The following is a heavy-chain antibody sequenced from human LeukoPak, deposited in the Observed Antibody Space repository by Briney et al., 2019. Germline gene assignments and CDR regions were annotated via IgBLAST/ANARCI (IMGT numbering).Heavy chain of an antibody. V-gene: IGHV4-34*01. CDR2: INHSGST. D-gene: IGHD6-19*01. CDR3: ARPYSSGWYGH. CDR1: GGSFSGYY. J-gene: IGHJ4*02. Sequence: PSETLSLTCAVYGGSFSGYYWSWIRQPPRKGLEWIGEINHSGSTNYNPSLKSRVTISVDTSKNQFSLKLSSVTAADTAVYYCARPYSSGWYGHWGQGTLVTVSS.